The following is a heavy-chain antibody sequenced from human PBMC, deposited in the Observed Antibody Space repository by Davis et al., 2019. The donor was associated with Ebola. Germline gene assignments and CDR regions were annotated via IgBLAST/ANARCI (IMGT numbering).Heavy chain of an antibody. CDR2: IYTSGST. CDR1: GGSISSYY. D-gene: IGHD3-22*01. Sequence: MPSETLFLTCTVSGGSISSYYWSWIRQPAGKGLEWIGRIYTSGSTNYNPSLKSRVTMSVDTSKNKFSLKLSSVTAADTAVYYCTRDSVRYDSSGYLPIWGQGTLVTVSS. CDR3: TRDSVRYDSSGYLPI. V-gene: IGHV4-4*07. J-gene: IGHJ4*02.